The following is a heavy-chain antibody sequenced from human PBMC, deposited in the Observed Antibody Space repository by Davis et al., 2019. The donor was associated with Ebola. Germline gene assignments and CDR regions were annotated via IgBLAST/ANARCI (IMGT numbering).Heavy chain of an antibody. CDR1: GFTFDDYA. D-gene: IGHD3-16*02. J-gene: IGHJ1*01. CDR2: ISGDGGST. V-gene: IGHV3-43*02. CDR3: ARDNRGRPLGY. Sequence: GESLKISCAASGFTFDDYAMHWVRQAPGKGLEWVSLISGDGGSTYYADSVKGRFTISRDNSKNSLYLQMNSLRTEDTALYYCARDNRGRPLGYWGKGTLVIVSS.